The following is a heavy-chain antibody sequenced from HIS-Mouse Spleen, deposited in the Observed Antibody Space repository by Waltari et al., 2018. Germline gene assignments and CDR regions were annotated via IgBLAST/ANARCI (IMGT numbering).Heavy chain of an antibody. J-gene: IGHJ4*02. D-gene: IGHD4-4*01. CDR2: MNPNNGNT. CDR3: ARGHDYSNYFDY. CDR1: GYTFTSYD. V-gene: IGHV1-8*01. Sequence: QVQLVQSGAEVKKPGASVKVSCKASGYTFTSYDINWVRQANGQGLEWMGWMNPNNGNTGYAQKFQVRVTMTRNTSISTAYMELSSLRSEDTAVYYCARGHDYSNYFDYWGQGTLVTVSS.